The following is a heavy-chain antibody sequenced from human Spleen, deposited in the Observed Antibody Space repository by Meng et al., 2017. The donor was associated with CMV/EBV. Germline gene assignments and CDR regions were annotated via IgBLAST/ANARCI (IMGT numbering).Heavy chain of an antibody. D-gene: IGHD6-6*01. CDR3: AKAPSIEARAGIDF. J-gene: IGHJ1*01. V-gene: IGHV3-23*01. CDR2: ISGGGSST. Sequence: GGSLRLSCAASGFTFSTYAMHWVRQAPGKGLEWVSAISGGGSSTFYADSMQGRFTISRDNSKNTLFLQMKSLRAGDTAMYYCAKAPSIEARAGIDFWGPGTLVTVSS. CDR1: GFTFSTYA.